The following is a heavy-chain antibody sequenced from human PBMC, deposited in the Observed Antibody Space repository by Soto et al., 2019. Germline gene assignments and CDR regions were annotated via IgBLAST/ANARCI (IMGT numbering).Heavy chain of an antibody. J-gene: IGHJ6*02. V-gene: IGHV4-39*01. CDR1: GGSISSSSYY. Sequence: SETLSLTCTVSGGSISSSSYYWGWIRQSPGKGLEWIGSIYYSGSTYYNPSLKSRVTISVDTSKNQFSLKLSSVTAADTAVYYCARLDTAMVRYYYYGMDVWGQGTTVTVSS. CDR3: ARLDTAMVRYYYYGMDV. D-gene: IGHD5-18*01. CDR2: IYYSGST.